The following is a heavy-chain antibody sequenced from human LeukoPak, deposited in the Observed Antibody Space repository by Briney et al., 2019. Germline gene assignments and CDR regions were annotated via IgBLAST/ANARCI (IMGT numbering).Heavy chain of an antibody. CDR2: IYYSGST. J-gene: IGHJ6*02. CDR3: ARGVEGYDFWSGYSHYYYYGMDV. D-gene: IGHD3-3*01. CDR1: GGSISSGGYY. V-gene: IGHV4-31*03. Sequence: SQTLSLTCTVSGGSISSGGYYWSWIRQHPGKGLEWIGYIYYSGSTYYNPSLKSRVTISVDTSKNQFSLKLSSVTAADTAVYYCARGVEGYDFWSGYSHYYYYGMDVWGQGTTVTVSS.